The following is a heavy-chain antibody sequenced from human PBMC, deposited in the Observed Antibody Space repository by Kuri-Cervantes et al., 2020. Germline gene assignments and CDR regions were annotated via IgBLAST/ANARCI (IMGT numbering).Heavy chain of an antibody. CDR3: ARRSGGSPNDY. V-gene: IGHV1-18*01. D-gene: IGHD2-15*01. CDR2: ISAYNGNT. Sequence: ASVKVSCKASGYTFTSYGISWVRQAPGQGLEWMGWISAYNGNTNYAQKFQGRVTMTRNTSISTAYMKLRSLRSDDTAVYYCARRSGGSPNDYWGQGTLVTVSS. CDR1: GYTFTSYG. J-gene: IGHJ4*02.